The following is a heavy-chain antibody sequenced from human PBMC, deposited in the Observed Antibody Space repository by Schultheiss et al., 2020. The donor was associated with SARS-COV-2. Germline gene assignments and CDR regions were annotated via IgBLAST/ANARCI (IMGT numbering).Heavy chain of an antibody. CDR3: SSGYSYAYLSSY. D-gene: IGHD5-18*01. V-gene: IGHV1-24*01. J-gene: IGHJ4*02. CDR2: FDPEDGET. Sequence: ASVKVSCKVSGYTLTELSMHWVRQAPGKGLEWMGGFDPEDGETIYAQKFQGRVTMTEDTSTDTAYMELSSLRSEDTAVYYCSSGYSYAYLSSYWGQGTLVTVSS. CDR1: GYTLTELS.